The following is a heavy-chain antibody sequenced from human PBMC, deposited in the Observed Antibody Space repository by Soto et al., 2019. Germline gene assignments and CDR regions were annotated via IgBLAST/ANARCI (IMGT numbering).Heavy chain of an antibody. J-gene: IGHJ5*02. CDR3: ARGGYCSSTSCFRVAAGSNNWFDP. D-gene: IGHD2-2*01. CDR2: INHSGST. V-gene: IGHV4-34*01. Sequence: ASETLSLTCAVYGGSFSGYYWSWIRQPPGKGLEWIGEINHSGSTNYNPSLKSRVTISVDTSKNQFSLKLSSVTAADTAVYYCARGGYCSSTSCFRVAAGSNNWFDPWGQGTLVTVSS. CDR1: GGSFSGYY.